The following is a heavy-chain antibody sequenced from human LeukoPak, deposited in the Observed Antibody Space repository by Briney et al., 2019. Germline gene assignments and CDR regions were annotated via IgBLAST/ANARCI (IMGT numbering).Heavy chain of an antibody. V-gene: IGHV3-11*06. CDR2: ISSSSSHT. Sequence: GGSLRLSCAASGFIFSDYYMSWIRQAPGKGLEWVSDISSSSSHTNYADSVKGRFTISRDNAKNSLYLQMNSLKAEDTAVYYCAKNIGYDYPSDCWGQGTLVTVSS. CDR1: GFIFSDYY. J-gene: IGHJ4*02. D-gene: IGHD5-12*01. CDR3: AKNIGYDYPSDC.